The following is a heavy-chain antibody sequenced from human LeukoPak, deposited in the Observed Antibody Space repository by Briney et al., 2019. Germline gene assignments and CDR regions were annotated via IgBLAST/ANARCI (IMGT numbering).Heavy chain of an antibody. V-gene: IGHV3-30-3*01. D-gene: IGHD3-3*01. J-gene: IGHJ6*02. CDR1: GFTFSSYA. CDR2: ISYDGSNK. CDR3: ARARDPTYDFWSGYVGYYGMDV. Sequence: PGRSLRLSCAASGFTFSSYAMHWVRQAPGKGLEWVAVISYDGSNKYYADSVKGRFTISRDNSKNTLYLQMNSLRAEDTAVYYCARARDPTYDFWSGYVGYYGMDVWGQGTTVTVSS.